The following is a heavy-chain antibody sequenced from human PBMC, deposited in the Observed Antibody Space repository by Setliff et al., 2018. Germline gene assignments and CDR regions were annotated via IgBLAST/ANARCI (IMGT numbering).Heavy chain of an antibody. J-gene: IGHJ6*02. CDR2: INHSGST. V-gene: IGHV4-34*01. CDR1: GGSFSGYY. D-gene: IGHD3-16*02. Sequence: PSETLSLTCAVYGGSFSGYYWSWIRQPPGKGLEWIGEINHSGSTNYNPSLKSRVTISVDTSKNQFSLKLSSVTAADTAVYYCARGGLNEGWGSYRFEGYYYYGMDVWGQGTTVTV. CDR3: ARGGLNEGWGSYRFEGYYYYGMDV.